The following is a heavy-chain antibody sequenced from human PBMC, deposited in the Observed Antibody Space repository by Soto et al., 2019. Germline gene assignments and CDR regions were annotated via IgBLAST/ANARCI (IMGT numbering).Heavy chain of an antibody. Sequence: EVQLLESGGGLVQPGGSLRVSCAASGFIFSNYAMNWVRQAPGKGLEWVSGISGGGGSTYYADSVKGRFTISRDNSKNTLYLQMNSLRADDAALYYCAKDHSVSGRPDTWSIAARGDFDYWGQGTLVTVSS. CDR2: ISGGGGST. J-gene: IGHJ4*02. CDR3: AKDHSVSGRPDTWSIAARGDFDY. D-gene: IGHD6-6*01. V-gene: IGHV3-23*01. CDR1: GFIFSNYA.